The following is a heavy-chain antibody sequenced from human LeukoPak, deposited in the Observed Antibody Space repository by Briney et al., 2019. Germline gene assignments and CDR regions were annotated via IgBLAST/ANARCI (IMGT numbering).Heavy chain of an antibody. V-gene: IGHV4-61*02. D-gene: IGHD1-26*01. J-gene: IGHJ4*02. CDR1: GGSISSGSYY. CDR3: ARDSGSYQYLDY. Sequence: SETLSLTCTVSGGSISSGSYYWTWLRQPAGTGLEWIGRIYSSGSANYNPSLKSRVTISVDTSKNQFSLSLSSVTAADTAVYYCARDSGSYQYLDYWGQGALVTVSS. CDR2: IYSSGSA.